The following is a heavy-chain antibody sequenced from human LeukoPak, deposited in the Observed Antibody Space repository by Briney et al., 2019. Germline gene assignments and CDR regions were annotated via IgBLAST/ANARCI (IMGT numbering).Heavy chain of an antibody. V-gene: IGHV3-9*01. Sequence: GGSLRLSCAASGFSFDDYAMHWVRQAPGKGLEWVAGISWNSGSIDYVDSVKGRFTISRDNAKNSLYLQMNSLRAEDTAVYYCAREKEGYCSRTSCYLDYYYYYMDVWGKGTTVTISS. J-gene: IGHJ6*03. CDR3: AREKEGYCSRTSCYLDYYYYYMDV. CDR1: GFSFDDYA. CDR2: ISWNSGSI. D-gene: IGHD2-2*01.